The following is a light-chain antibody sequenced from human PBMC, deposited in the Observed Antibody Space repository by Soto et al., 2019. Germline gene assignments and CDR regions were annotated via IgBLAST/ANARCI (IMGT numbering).Light chain of an antibody. CDR3: SSYATTINPYV. Sequence: QSVLTQPASVSGSPGQSITISCTGTNTDVGGYDFVSWYQQHPGKAPKLLIYDVSNRPSGISDRFSGSKSGNTASLTISGLQAEDEADYYCSSYATTINPYVFGTGTKLTVL. CDR2: DVS. J-gene: IGLJ1*01. V-gene: IGLV2-14*03. CDR1: NTDVGGYDF.